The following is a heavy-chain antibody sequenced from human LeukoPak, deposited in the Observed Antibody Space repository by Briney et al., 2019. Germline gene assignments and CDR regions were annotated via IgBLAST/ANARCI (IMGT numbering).Heavy chain of an antibody. D-gene: IGHD4-23*01. CDR1: GGSISSYY. CDR2: IYYSGST. V-gene: IGHV4-59*01. J-gene: IGHJ3*02. Sequence: PSETLSLTCTVSGGSISSYYWSWIRQPPGKGLEWIGYIYYSGSTNYNPSLKSRVTISVDTSKNQFSLKLSSVAAADTAVYYCARVHGGGNFPFTAFDIWGQGTMVTVSS. CDR3: ARVHGGGNFPFTAFDI.